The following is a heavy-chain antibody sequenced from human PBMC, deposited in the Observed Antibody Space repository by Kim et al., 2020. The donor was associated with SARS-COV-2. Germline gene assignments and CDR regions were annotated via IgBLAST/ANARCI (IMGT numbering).Heavy chain of an antibody. CDR3: ARVSAPGYSYGYAFFPH. J-gene: IGHJ4*02. D-gene: IGHD5-18*01. CDR2: INIDASTT. CDR1: GFIFSSYW. Sequence: LSLTCATSGFIFSSYWMHWVRQAPGKGPVWVSRINIDASTTDYADSVKGRFTISRDNAKNTLYLQMNSLTAEDTAMYYCARVSAPGYSYGYAFFPHWGQGIQVTVSS. V-gene: IGHV3-74*01.